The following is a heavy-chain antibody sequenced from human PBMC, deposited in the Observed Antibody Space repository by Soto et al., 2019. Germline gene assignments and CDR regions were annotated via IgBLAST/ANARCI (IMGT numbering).Heavy chain of an antibody. D-gene: IGHD6-13*01. CDR3: ARDPTGYRSYGMDV. J-gene: IGHJ6*02. V-gene: IGHV1-69*13. CDR1: GGTFSSYA. CDR2: IIPIFGTA. Sequence: SVKVSCKVSGGTFSSYAISWVRQAPGQGLEWMGGIIPIFGTANYAQKFQGRVTITADESTSTAYMELSSLRSEDTAAYYCARDPTGYRSYGMDVWGQGTTVTVSS.